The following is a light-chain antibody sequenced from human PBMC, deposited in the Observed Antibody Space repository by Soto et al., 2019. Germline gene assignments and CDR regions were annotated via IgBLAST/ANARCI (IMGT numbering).Light chain of an antibody. CDR1: QDIRNE. J-gene: IGKJ1*01. CDR3: LQERGYPRT. Sequence: IPITQSHSSLSESVGETIPIXWRASQDIRNELGWYQQKPGTAPKFLIYAASSLHSGVPSRFSGSGSGTDFTLTISGLQPEDFATYYCLQERGYPRTFGQGTKVDIK. V-gene: IGKV1-6*02. CDR2: AAS.